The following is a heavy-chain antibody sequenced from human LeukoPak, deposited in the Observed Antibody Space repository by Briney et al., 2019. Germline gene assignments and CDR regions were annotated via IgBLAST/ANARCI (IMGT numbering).Heavy chain of an antibody. D-gene: IGHD3-22*01. CDR3: ANDVFDYYDSSGYSYFHY. J-gene: IGHJ4*02. V-gene: IGHV3-23*01. CDR1: GFTFSTYA. Sequence: PGGSLRLSCAASGFTFSTYAMSWVRQAPGKGLEWVSAISTTGVGKYYADSVKGRFTISRDNSKNTLYLQMNSLRAEDTAVYYCANDVFDYYDSSGYSYFHYWGQGTLVTVSS. CDR2: ISTTGVGK.